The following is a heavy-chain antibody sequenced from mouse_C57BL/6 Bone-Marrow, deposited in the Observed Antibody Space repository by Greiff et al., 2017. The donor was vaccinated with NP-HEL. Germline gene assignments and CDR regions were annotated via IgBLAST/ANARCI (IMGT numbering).Heavy chain of an antibody. CDR2: ISNGGGST. J-gene: IGHJ1*03. Sequence: EVKLMESGGGLVQPGGSLKLSCAASGFTFSDYYMYWVRQTPEKRLEWVAYISNGGGSTYYPDTVKGRFTISRDNAKNTLYLQMSRLKSEDTAMYYCARHSKVPWYFDVWGTGTTVTVSS. D-gene: IGHD2-10*02. V-gene: IGHV5-12*01. CDR3: ARHSKVPWYFDV. CDR1: GFTFSDYY.